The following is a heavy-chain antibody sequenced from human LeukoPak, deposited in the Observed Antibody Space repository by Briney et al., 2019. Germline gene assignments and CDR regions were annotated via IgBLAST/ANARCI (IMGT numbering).Heavy chain of an antibody. D-gene: IGHD6-13*01. J-gene: IGHJ4*02. CDR2: IFYSGTT. V-gene: IGHV4-59*01. Sequence: SETLSLTCTVSGGSISSYYWSWLRQPPGKGLEWIGYIFYSGTTNYNPSLKSRVTISVDTSKNQFSLKLSSVTAADTAVYYCARENSSSWGQSDYWGQGTLVTVSS. CDR1: GGSISSYY. CDR3: ARENSSSWGQSDY.